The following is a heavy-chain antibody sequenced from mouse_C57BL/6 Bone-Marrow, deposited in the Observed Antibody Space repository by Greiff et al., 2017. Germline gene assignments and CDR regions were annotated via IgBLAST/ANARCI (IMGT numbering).Heavy chain of an antibody. Sequence: EVKLMESGGGLVQPGGSMKLSCVASGFTFSNYWMNWVRQSPEKGLEWVAQIRLKSDNYATHYAESVKGRFTISRDDSKSSVYLQMNNLRAEYTGIYYCTARYYGSSYWYFDVWGTGTTVTVSS. CDR3: TARYYGSSYWYFDV. CDR1: GFTFSNYW. V-gene: IGHV6-3*01. J-gene: IGHJ1*03. CDR2: IRLKSDNYAT. D-gene: IGHD1-1*01.